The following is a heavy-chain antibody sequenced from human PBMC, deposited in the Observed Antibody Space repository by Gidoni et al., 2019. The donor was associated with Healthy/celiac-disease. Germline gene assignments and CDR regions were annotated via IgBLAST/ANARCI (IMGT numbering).Heavy chain of an antibody. CDR3: ARPPPYCSGGSCYSKTTDGV. V-gene: IGHV4-39*07. Sequence: QLQLQESGPGLVKPSETLSLTCTVSGGSISSSSYYWGWIRQPPGKGLEWIGSIYVSGSTYYNPSLKSRVTISVDTSKNQFSLKLSSVTAADTAVYYCARPPPYCSGGSCYSKTTDGVWGQGTTVTVSS. CDR1: GGSISSSSYY. D-gene: IGHD2-15*01. J-gene: IGHJ6*02. CDR2: IYVSGST.